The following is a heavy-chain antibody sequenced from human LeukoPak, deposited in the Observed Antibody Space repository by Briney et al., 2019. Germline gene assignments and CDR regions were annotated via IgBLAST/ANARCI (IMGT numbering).Heavy chain of an antibody. J-gene: IGHJ5*02. V-gene: IGHV4-30-4*08. CDR2: IYYSGTT. CDR3: ARGKVPDP. CDR1: GGSISSNDYY. D-gene: IGHD1-14*01. Sequence: SQTLSLTXTVSGGSISSNDYYWSWIRQPPGKGLEWIGHIYYSGTTYYNPSLKSRVTISLDTSKNQFFLILGSVTVADTAVYYCARGKVPDPWGRGTLVTVSS.